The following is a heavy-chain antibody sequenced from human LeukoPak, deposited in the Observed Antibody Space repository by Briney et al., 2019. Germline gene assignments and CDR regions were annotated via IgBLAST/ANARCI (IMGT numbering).Heavy chain of an antibody. D-gene: IGHD3-22*01. J-gene: IGHJ4*02. CDR1: GGSISSGSYY. V-gene: IGHV4-61*02. Sequence: SQTLPLTCTVSGGSISSGSYYWSWIRQPAGKGLEWIGRIYTSGSTNYNPSLKSRVTISLDTSKNQFSLKLSSVTAADTAVYYCASSIYYYDSSGYFGWGQGTLVTVSS. CDR2: IYTSGST. CDR3: ASSIYYYDSSGYFG.